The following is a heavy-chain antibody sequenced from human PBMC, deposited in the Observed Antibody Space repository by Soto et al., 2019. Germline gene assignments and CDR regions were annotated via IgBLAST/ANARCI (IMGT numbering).Heavy chain of an antibody. CDR1: GFTFDDYA. Sequence: GGSLRLSCAASGFTFDDYAMHWVRQAPGKGLEWVSGISWNSGSIGYADSVKGRFTISRDNAKNSPYLQMNSLRAEDTALYYCAKDISGSSSWSDDFDIWGQGTMVTVSS. V-gene: IGHV3-9*01. CDR2: ISWNSGSI. CDR3: AKDISGSSSWSDDFDI. D-gene: IGHD6-13*01. J-gene: IGHJ3*02.